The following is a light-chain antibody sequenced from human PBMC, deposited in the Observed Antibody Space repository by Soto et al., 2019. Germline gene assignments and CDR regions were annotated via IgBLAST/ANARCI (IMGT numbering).Light chain of an antibody. CDR3: QSYDSSLSASV. CDR1: SSNIGADYD. V-gene: IGLV1-40*01. J-gene: IGLJ3*02. Sequence: QSVLTQPPSVSGAPGQRVTISCSGTSSNIGADYDVHWYQRLPGTAPKLLIFDYSIRPSGVPDRFSASKSGTSASLAITGLQAEDEADYYCQSYDSSLSASVFGGGTKLTVL. CDR2: DYS.